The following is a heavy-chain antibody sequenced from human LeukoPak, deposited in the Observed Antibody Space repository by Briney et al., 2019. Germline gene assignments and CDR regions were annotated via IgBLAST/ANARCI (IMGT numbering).Heavy chain of an antibody. D-gene: IGHD1-7*01. CDR1: GYTFTGCY. J-gene: IGHJ4*02. CDR3: ARLDKYNWNYEV. V-gene: IGHV1-2*02. CDR2: INPNSGGT. Sequence: ASVKVSCKASGYTFTGCYMHWVRQAPGQGLEWMGWINPNSGGTNYAQKFQGRVTMTRDTSISTAYMELSRLRSDDTAVYYCARLDKYNWNYEVWGQGTLVTVSS.